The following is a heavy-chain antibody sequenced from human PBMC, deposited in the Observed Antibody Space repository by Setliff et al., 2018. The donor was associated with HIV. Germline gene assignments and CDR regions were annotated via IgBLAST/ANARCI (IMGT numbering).Heavy chain of an antibody. D-gene: IGHD1-26*01. V-gene: IGHV3-7*01. Sequence: GGSLRLSCAASGFTFSSYWMSWVRQAPGKGLEWVANIKQDGSEKYYVDSVKGRFTISRDDAKNSLYLQMNSLRPEDMGFYYCAKAYFGGFDVWGLGTLVTVSS. CDR2: IKQDGSEK. CDR1: GFTFSSYW. J-gene: IGHJ3*01. CDR3: AKAYFGGFDV.